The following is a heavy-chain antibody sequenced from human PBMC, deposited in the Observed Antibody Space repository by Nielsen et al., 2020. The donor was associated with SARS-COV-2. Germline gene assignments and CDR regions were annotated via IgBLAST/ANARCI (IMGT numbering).Heavy chain of an antibody. CDR2: ISYDGSNK. CDR1: GFTFSSYG. D-gene: IGHD3-3*01. Sequence: GGSLRLSCAASGFTFSSYGMHWVRQAPGKGLEWVAVISYDGSNKYYADSVKGRFTISRDNSKNTLYLQMNSLRAEDTAVYYCAKASTIFGVVLPADYWGQGTLVTVSS. V-gene: IGHV3-30*18. J-gene: IGHJ4*02. CDR3: AKASTIFGVVLPADY.